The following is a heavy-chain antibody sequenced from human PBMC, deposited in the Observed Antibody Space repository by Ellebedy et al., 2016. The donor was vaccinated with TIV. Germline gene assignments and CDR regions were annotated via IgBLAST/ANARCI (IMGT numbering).Heavy chain of an antibody. CDR2: IYYSGST. V-gene: IGHV4-59*12. J-gene: IGHJ4*02. CDR1: GGSISSYY. CDR3: ASPGPAFDY. Sequence: SETLSLXCTVSGGSISSYYWSWIRQPPGKGLEWIGYIYYSGSTYYNPSLKSRVTISVDTSKNQFSLKLSSVTAADTAVYYCASPGPAFDYWGQGTLVTVSS.